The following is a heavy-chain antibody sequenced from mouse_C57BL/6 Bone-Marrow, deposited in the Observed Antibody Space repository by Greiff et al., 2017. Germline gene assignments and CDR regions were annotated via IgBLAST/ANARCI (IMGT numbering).Heavy chain of an antibody. CDR1: GFTFSSYT. V-gene: IGHV5-9*01. Sequence: DVQLVESGGGLVKPGGSLKLSCAASGFTFSSYTMSWVRQTPEKRLQWVAAISGGGGNTYSPDSGKGRFPISRDNDKNILYLQMSSLRSEDTALYYCSRQVTTVLATKYFDVWGTGTTVTVSS. CDR3: SRQVTTVLATKYFDV. J-gene: IGHJ1*03. D-gene: IGHD1-1*01. CDR2: ISGGGGNT.